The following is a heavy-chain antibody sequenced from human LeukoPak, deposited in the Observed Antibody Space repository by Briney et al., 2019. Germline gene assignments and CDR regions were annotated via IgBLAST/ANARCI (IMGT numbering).Heavy chain of an antibody. CDR1: GGSISGYY. CDR3: ARGGGRQLATSHSYFDY. V-gene: IGHV4-4*07. Sequence: SETLFLTCNVSGGSISGYYWSWIRQPAGKGLEWIGRIYSSGTTNYNPSLKSRLTMSVDTSKNQFSLELSSVTAADTAVYFCARGGGRQLATSHSYFDYWGQGILVPVSS. J-gene: IGHJ4*02. CDR2: IYSSGTT. D-gene: IGHD2-15*01.